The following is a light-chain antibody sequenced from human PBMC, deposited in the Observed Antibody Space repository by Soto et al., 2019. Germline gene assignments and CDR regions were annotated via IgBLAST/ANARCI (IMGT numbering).Light chain of an antibody. V-gene: IGKV1-39*01. CDR1: QSIRSY. CDR2: AAS. CDR3: QQSYSTPQT. Sequence: DIQMTQSPSSLSASVGDRVTITCRASQSIRSYLNWYQQKPGKATNLLIYAASSLQSGVPSRFSGSGSGTDFTLTISSLQPEDFATYYCQQSYSTPQTFGQGTKLEIK. J-gene: IGKJ2*01.